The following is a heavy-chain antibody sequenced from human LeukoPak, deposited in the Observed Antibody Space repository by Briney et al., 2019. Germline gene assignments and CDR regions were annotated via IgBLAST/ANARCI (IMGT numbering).Heavy chain of an antibody. CDR1: GGSISSYY. D-gene: IGHD2-2*01. CDR2: IYYSGST. CDR3: ARLRIPARYFSSTSCYELDY. Sequence: SETLSLTCTVSGGSISSYYWSWIRQPPGKGLEWIGYIYYSGSTNYNPSLKSRVTISVDTSKNQFSLKLSPVTAADTAVYYCARLRIPARYFSSTSCYELDYWGQGTLVTVSS. V-gene: IGHV4-59*08. J-gene: IGHJ4*02.